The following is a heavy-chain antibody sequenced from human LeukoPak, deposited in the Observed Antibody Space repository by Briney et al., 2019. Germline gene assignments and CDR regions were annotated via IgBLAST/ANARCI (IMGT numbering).Heavy chain of an antibody. D-gene: IGHD5-18*01. CDR2: ISSSGSTI. Sequence: PGGSLRLSCAASGFTFSSYEMNWVRQAPGKGLEWVSYISSSGSTIYYADSVKGRFTISRDNAKNSLYLQMNSQRAEDTAVYYCARVYGGYSYGYFDYWGQGTLVTVSS. CDR3: ARVYGGYSYGYFDY. J-gene: IGHJ4*02. V-gene: IGHV3-48*03. CDR1: GFTFSSYE.